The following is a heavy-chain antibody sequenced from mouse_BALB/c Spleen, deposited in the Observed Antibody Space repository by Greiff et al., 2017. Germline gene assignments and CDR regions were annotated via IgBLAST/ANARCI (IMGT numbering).Heavy chain of an antibody. CDR3: ARSYLLSVTGSFDY. Sequence: VQLQQSGPELMKPGASVKISCKASGYSFTSYYMHWVKQSHGKSLEWIGYIDPFNGGTSYNQKFKGKATLTVDKSSSTAYMHLSSLTSEDSAVYYCARSYLLSVTGSFDYWGQGTTLTVSS. D-gene: IGHD2-1*01. V-gene: IGHV1S135*01. CDR1: GYSFTSYY. CDR2: IDPFNGGT. J-gene: IGHJ2*01.